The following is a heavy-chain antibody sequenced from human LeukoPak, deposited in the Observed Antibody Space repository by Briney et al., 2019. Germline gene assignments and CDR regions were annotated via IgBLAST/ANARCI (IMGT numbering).Heavy chain of an antibody. J-gene: IGHJ4*02. D-gene: IGHD6-13*01. CDR3: ARVGSIAAAGTPDY. CDR1: GFTFSDYY. CDR2: ISSSSSYT. V-gene: IGHV3-11*05. Sequence: GGSLRLSCVASGFTFSDYYMSWIRQAPGKGLEWVSYISSSSSYTNYADSVKGRFTISRDNAKNSLYLQMNSLRAEDTAVYYCARVGSIAAAGTPDYWGQGTLVTVSS.